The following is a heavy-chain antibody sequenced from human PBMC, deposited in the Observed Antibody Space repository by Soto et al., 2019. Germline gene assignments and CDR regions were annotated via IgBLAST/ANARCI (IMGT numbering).Heavy chain of an antibody. J-gene: IGHJ4*02. Sequence: XVSLRLSCAASGFTFSNAWMSWVRQAAGKGLEWVGRIKSKTDGGTTDYAAPVKGRFTISRDDSKNTLYLQMNSLKTEDTAVYYCTTDPPRYYYDSSGYAKRVDYWGQGTLVTVSS. CDR2: IKSKTDGGTT. CDR1: GFTFSNAW. CDR3: TTDPPRYYYDSSGYAKRVDY. D-gene: IGHD3-22*01. V-gene: IGHV3-15*01.